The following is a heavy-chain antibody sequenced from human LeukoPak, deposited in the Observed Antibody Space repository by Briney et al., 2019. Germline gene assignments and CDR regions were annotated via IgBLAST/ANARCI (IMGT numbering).Heavy chain of an antibody. Sequence: GGSLRLSCAASGFTFSSYWMSWVRQAPGKGLEWVANIKQDGSEKYYVGSVKGRFTISRDNAKNSLYLQMNSLRAEDTAVYYCARDLHGMATIRWFDPWGQGTLVTVSS. CDR1: GFTFSSYW. CDR2: IKQDGSEK. D-gene: IGHD5-24*01. V-gene: IGHV3-7*01. J-gene: IGHJ5*02. CDR3: ARDLHGMATIRWFDP.